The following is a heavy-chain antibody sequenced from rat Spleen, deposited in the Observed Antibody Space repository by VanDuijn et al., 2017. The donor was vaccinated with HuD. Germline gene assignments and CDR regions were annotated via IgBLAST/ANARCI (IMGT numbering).Heavy chain of an antibody. CDR1: GFTFSDYY. J-gene: IGHJ2*01. D-gene: IGHD1-1*01. CDR2: ISTGGGKT. CDR3: VRHPDYSNYFDY. Sequence: EVQLVESGGGLVQPGRSLKLSCAASGFTFSDYYMAWVRQAPTKGLEWVATISTGGGKTYYRDSVKGRFTISRDNAKSILYLQMDSLRSEDTATYYCVRHPDYSNYFDYWGQGVMVTVSS. V-gene: IGHV5-25*01.